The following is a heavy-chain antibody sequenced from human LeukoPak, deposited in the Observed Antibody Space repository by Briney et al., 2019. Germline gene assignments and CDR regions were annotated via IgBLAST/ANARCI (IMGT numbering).Heavy chain of an antibody. D-gene: IGHD6-19*01. J-gene: IGHJ4*02. Sequence: GGSLRLSCAASGFTFSSYGMHWVRQAPGKGLEWVAVIWYDGSNKYYADSVKGRFTISRDNSKNTLYLQMNSLRAEDTAVYYCARDRLYSSGWHNPHFDYWGQGTLVTVSS. CDR3: ARDRLYSSGWHNPHFDY. V-gene: IGHV3-33*01. CDR1: GFTFSSYG. CDR2: IWYDGSNK.